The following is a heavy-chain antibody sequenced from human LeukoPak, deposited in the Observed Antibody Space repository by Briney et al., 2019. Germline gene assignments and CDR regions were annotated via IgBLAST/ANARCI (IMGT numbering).Heavy chain of an antibody. CDR3: ARVLSGSWDWFDP. CDR1: GFTFSRYW. CDR2: INPDGSTT. Sequence: GGSLRLSCAASGFTFSRYWIHWVRHAPGKGLEWVSRINPDGSTTTYADSVKGRFTISRNNAKNTVYLQMNSLRAEDTAVYYCARVLSGSWDWFDPWGQGTLVTVSS. D-gene: IGHD3-22*01. V-gene: IGHV3-74*01. J-gene: IGHJ5*02.